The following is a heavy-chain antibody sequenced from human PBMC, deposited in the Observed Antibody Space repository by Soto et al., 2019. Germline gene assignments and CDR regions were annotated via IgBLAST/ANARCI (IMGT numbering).Heavy chain of an antibody. CDR3: ARAGVTPHFFDY. V-gene: IGHV3-53*01. J-gene: IGHJ4*02. Sequence: LRLSCAASGFSVRTNYMSWVRQAPGKGLDWVSVFESGGSIYYADSVKGRFIISRDYAKNTVYLQMNNLRAEDTAVYYCARAGVTPHFFDYWGQGTLVTVSS. CDR2: FESGGSI. CDR1: GFSVRTNY. D-gene: IGHD3-3*02.